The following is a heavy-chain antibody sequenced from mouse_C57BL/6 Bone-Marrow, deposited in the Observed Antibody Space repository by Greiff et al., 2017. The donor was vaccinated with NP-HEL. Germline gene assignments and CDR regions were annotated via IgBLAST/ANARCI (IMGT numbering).Heavy chain of an antibody. CDR2: IYPGDGDT. V-gene: IGHV1-82*01. CDR1: GYAFSSSW. J-gene: IGHJ3*01. CDR3: ARRGYDYAWFAY. D-gene: IGHD2-4*01. Sequence: QVQLQQSGPELVKPGASVKISCKASGYAFSSSWMNWVKQRPGKGLEWIGRIYPGDGDTNYNGQLKGKATLTADKSSSTAYMHLSSLTSEDSAVYFCARRGYDYAWFAYWGQGTLVTVSA.